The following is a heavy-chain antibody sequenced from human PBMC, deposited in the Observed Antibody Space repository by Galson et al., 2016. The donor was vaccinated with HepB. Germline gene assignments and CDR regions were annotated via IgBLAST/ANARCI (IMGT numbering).Heavy chain of an antibody. J-gene: IGHJ2*01. CDR2: IYYNGHT. Sequence: LSLTCSVSGASISSYYWSWIRQPPGKGLEWIGYIYYNGHTNYNSSLKSRVTISVDTSTNQYSLNLTSVTAADTAVYYCARDRGNLGSDLWGRGTLVTVAS. D-gene: IGHD3-10*01. CDR3: ARDRGNLGSDL. V-gene: IGHV4-59*01. CDR1: GASISSYY.